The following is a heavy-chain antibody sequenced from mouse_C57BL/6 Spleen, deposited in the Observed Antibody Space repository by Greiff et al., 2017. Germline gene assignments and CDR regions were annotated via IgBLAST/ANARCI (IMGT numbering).Heavy chain of an antibody. J-gene: IGHJ4*01. V-gene: IGHV1-53*01. D-gene: IGHD2-2*01. Sequence: VQLQQPGTELVKPGASVKLSCKASGYTFPSYWMHWVKQRPGPGLEWIGNINPRNGGTNYNEKFKTKATLTVDKSSSTAYMQLSSLTSEDSAVYYCARSDGYDYAMDYWGQGTSVTVSS. CDR1: GYTFPSYW. CDR3: ARSDGYDYAMDY. CDR2: INPRNGGT.